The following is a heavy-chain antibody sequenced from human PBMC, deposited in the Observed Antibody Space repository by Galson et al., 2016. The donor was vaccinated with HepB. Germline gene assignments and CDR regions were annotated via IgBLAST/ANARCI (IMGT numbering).Heavy chain of an antibody. CDR1: GFTFSSYW. CDR3: AREYYGMDV. Sequence: SLRLSCAASGFTFSSYWMTWVRQAPGKGLEWVAHIKHDGSEKYYVDSVRGRFTISRDNAKNSLYVQMNSLSAEDTAVYYCAREYYGMDVWGQGTTVTVAS. J-gene: IGHJ6*02. CDR2: IKHDGSEK. V-gene: IGHV3-7*01.